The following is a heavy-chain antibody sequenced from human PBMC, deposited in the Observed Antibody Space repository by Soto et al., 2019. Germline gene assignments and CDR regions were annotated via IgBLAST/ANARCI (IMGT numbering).Heavy chain of an antibody. D-gene: IGHD2-2*01. J-gene: IGHJ4*02. CDR2: ISSSRGYI. CDR1: GFTFSTYS. V-gene: IGHV3-21*01. Sequence: GGSLRLSCAASGFTFSTYSMNWVRQAPGKGLEWVASISSSRGYICYADSVKGRFTISRDNAKNSLFLQMDSLRAEDTAVYYCARGRSINTNIDYWGQRTLVTVSS. CDR3: ARGRSINTNIDY.